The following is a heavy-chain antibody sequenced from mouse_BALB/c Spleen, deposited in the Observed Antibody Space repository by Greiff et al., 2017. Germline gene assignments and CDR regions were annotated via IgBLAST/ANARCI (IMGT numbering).Heavy chain of an antibody. D-gene: IGHD2-12*01. CDR2: ISSGGSYT. J-gene: IGHJ3*01. CDR1: GFTFSSYA. V-gene: IGHV5-9-4*01. CDR3: ARGYDGAFAY. Sequence: EVKLVESGGGLVKPGGSLKLSCAASGFTFSSYAMSWVRQSPEKRLEWVAEISSGGSYTYYPDTVTGRFTISRDNAKNTLYLEMSSLRSEDTAMYYCARGYDGAFAYWGQGTLVTVSA.